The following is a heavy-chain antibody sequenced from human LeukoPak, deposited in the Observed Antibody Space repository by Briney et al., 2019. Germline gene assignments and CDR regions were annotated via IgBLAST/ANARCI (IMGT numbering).Heavy chain of an antibody. D-gene: IGHD3-10*01. J-gene: IGHJ4*02. CDR1: GGTFSSYA. CDR3: ASLGRYSSFDH. Sequence: VASVNVSCKASGGTFSSYAISWVRQAPGQGLEWMGGIIPIFGTANYAQKFQGRVTITADESTSTAYMELSSLRSEDTAVYYCASLGRYSSFDHWGQGTLVTVSS. CDR2: IIPIFGTA. V-gene: IGHV1-69*13.